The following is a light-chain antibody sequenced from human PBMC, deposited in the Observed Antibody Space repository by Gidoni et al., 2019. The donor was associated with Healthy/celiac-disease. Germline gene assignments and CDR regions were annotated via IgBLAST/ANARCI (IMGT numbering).Light chain of an antibody. J-gene: IGKJ1*01. CDR3: QKYNSAPPVE. V-gene: IGKV1-27*01. CDR1: QGISNY. CDR2: AAS. Sequence: DIQMTQSPSSLSASVGDRVTITCRASQGISNYLAWYQQKPGKVPKLLIYAASTLQSGVPSRFSGSGSGTDFTLTISSLQPEDVATYYCQKYNSAPPVEFGQGTKVEIK.